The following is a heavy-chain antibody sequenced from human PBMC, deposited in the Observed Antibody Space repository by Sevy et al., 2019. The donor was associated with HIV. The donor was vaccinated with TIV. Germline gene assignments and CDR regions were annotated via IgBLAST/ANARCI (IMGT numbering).Heavy chain of an antibody. CDR3: ARDHGYCSGGSCYSGGY. V-gene: IGHV3-21*01. CDR2: SSGSGDYI. J-gene: IGHJ4*02. Sequence: GGSLRLSCAASGFTFSSYSMIWVRQAAGRGLEWVASSSGSGDYIHYADSLKGRFTISRDNAKNLLYLQMNSLRADDTAVYYCARDHGYCSGGSCYSGGYWGQGTLVTVSS. D-gene: IGHD2-15*01. CDR1: GFTFSSYS.